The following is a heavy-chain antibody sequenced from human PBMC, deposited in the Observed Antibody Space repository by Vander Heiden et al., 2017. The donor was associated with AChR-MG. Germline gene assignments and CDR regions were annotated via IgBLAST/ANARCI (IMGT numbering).Heavy chain of an antibody. CDR1: GFSLTTSGEN. CDR2: VDWDDDK. J-gene: IGHJ5*02. CDR3: AHSLYGPRNNWFDP. V-gene: IGHV2-5*02. Sequence: QITLKESGPTTVKSTQTLTLTCSFPGFSLTTSGENVAWIRQPPGKALEWLGIVDWDDDKRDSPSLKNRVTITTDTSKKQVILTMTNVDPVDTATYYCAHSLYGPRNNWFDPWGPGILVTVSS. D-gene: IGHD2-8*01.